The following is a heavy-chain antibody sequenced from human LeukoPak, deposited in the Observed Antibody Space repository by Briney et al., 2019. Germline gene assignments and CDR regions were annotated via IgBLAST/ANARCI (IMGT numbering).Heavy chain of an antibody. CDR2: ISYDGSNK. J-gene: IGHJ4*02. CDR1: GFTFSSYG. D-gene: IGHD3-9*01. Sequence: PGRSLRLSCAASGFTFSSYGMHWVRQAPGKGLEWVAVISYDGSNKYYADSVKGRFTISRDNSKNTLYLQMNSLRAEDTAVYYCAKDLLYYDILTGYLDYWGQGTLVTVSS. V-gene: IGHV3-30*18. CDR3: AKDLLYYDILTGYLDY.